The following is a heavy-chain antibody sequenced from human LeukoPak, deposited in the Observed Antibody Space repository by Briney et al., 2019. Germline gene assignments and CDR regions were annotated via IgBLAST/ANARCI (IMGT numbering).Heavy chain of an antibody. V-gene: IGHV1-69*13. CDR1: GRTFSTYA. Sequence: SVKVSCKASGRTFSTYAISWVRQAPGQALEWMGGIIPMFGTADYAQKFQGRVTIIADESTSTVYMELSSLRSRDTAVYYCARDPAERLRGASYYYYMDVWGKGTTGTVSS. D-gene: IGHD1-1*01. CDR3: ARDPAERLRGASYYYYMDV. CDR2: IIPMFGTA. J-gene: IGHJ6*03.